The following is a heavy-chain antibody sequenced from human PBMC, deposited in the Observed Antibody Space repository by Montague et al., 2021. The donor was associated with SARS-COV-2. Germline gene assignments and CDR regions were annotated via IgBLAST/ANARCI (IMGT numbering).Heavy chain of an antibody. CDR3: ARAPYYGPGKPYQFDY. Sequence: SETLSLTCTVSGYSINSNYYWGWILQPPGKGLEWFGCSYHSGTTPYHPSLMSRDTISLDTSNNHLSLKVTSVTAADTAVYYCARAPYYGPGKPYQFDYWGRGTLVTVSS. CDR1: GYSINSNYY. CDR2: SYHSGTT. V-gene: IGHV4-38-2*02. D-gene: IGHD3-10*01. J-gene: IGHJ4*02.